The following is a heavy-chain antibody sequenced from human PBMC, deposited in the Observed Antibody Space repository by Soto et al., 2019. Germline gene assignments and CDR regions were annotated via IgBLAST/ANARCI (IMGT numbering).Heavy chain of an antibody. J-gene: IGHJ4*02. D-gene: IGHD4-17*01. Sequence: TETLSLTCTVSGGSISSSSYYWGWIRQPPGKGLEWIGSIYYSGSTYYNPSLKSRVTISVDTSKNQFSLKLSSVTAADTAVYYCARHNRRAPVTTSFDYWGQGTLVTVSS. CDR1: GGSISSSSYY. V-gene: IGHV4-39*01. CDR2: IYYSGST. CDR3: ARHNRRAPVTTSFDY.